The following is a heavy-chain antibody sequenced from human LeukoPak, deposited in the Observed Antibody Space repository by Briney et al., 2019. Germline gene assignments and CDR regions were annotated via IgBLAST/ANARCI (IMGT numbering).Heavy chain of an antibody. Sequence: PGGSLRLSCAASGFTFSSYSMHWVRQAPGKGLEWVSCISTSSSYIYYADSVKGRFTISRDNARNSLYLQMHSLRAEDTALYYCARVQWLGTGYYFDYWGQGTLVTVSS. D-gene: IGHD6-19*01. CDR1: GFTFSSYS. CDR2: ISTSSSYI. J-gene: IGHJ4*02. CDR3: ARVQWLGTGYYFDY. V-gene: IGHV3-21*01.